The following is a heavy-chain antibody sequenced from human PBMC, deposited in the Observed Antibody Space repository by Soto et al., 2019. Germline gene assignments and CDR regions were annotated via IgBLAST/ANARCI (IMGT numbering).Heavy chain of an antibody. CDR2: INHSGST. CDR1: GGSFSDYSWN. V-gene: IGHV4-34*01. Sequence: SETLSLTCAIYGGSFSDYSWNWNWIRQPPGKGLEWIGEINHSGSTSHNPSLKSRVTLSLDTSKNQFSLILTSVTAADTAVYYCARAGNGSPVVSYYSYGMDVWGQGTTVTASS. D-gene: IGHD2-15*01. CDR3: ARAGNGSPVVSYYSYGMDV. J-gene: IGHJ6*02.